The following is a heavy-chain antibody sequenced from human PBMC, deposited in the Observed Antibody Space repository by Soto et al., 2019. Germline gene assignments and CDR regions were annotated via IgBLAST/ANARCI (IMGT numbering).Heavy chain of an antibody. CDR2: ISGSGGST. V-gene: IGHV3-23*01. Sequence: GGSLRLSCAASGFTFSSYAMSWVRQAPGKGLEWVSAISGSGGSTYYADSVKGRFTISRDNSKNTLYLQMNSLRAEDTAVYYCAKDIGFGYSYGWGAFDIWGQGTMVTVSS. J-gene: IGHJ3*02. D-gene: IGHD5-18*01. CDR1: GFTFSSYA. CDR3: AKDIGFGYSYGWGAFDI.